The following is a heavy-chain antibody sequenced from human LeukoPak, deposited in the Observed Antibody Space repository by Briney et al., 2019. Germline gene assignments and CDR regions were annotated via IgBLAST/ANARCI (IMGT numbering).Heavy chain of an antibody. V-gene: IGHV4-4*07. D-gene: IGHD6-13*01. CDR1: GGSISSYY. J-gene: IGHJ4*02. CDR3: ARVHSSSRGSFDH. Sequence: SETLSLTCTVPGGSISSYYWIWIGQPAGKGRDGIGRIYTSGSTNYTPPLNSRVTMSVDTSKNEFVLHPGYVTAAHTAVYYCARVHSSSRGSFDHWGQGPVVTVPS. CDR2: IYTSGST.